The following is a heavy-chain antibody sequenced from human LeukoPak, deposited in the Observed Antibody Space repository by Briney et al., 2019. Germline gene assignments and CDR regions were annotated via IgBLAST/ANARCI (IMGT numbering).Heavy chain of an antibody. J-gene: IGHJ4*02. CDR3: ARDLMYYYDSSGYYALRY. V-gene: IGHV1-46*01. CDR1: GYTFTSYY. Sequence: ASVKVSCKASGYTFTSYYMHWVRQAPGQGLEWMGIIDPSGGGTNYAQKFQGRVTITADESTSTAYMELSSLRSEDTAVYYCARDLMYYYDSSGYYALRYWGQGTLVTVSS. D-gene: IGHD3-22*01. CDR2: IDPSGGGT.